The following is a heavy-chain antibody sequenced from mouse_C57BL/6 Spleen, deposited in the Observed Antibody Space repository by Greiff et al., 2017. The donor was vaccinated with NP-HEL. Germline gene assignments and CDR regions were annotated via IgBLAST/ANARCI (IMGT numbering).Heavy chain of an antibody. CDR2: IDPANGNT. J-gene: IGHJ4*01. CDR3: ARGPTAQATPSYAMDY. V-gene: IGHV14-3*01. D-gene: IGHD3-2*02. Sequence: EVQLQQSVAELVRPGASVKLSCTASGFNIKNTYMHWVKQRPEQGLEWIGRIDPANGNTKYAPKFQGKATITADTSSNTAYLQLSSLTSEDTAIYYCARGPTAQATPSYAMDYWGQGTSVTVSS. CDR1: GFNIKNTY.